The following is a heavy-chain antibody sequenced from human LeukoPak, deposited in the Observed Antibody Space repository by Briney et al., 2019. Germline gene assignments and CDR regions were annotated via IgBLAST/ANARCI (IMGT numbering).Heavy chain of an antibody. J-gene: IGHJ4*02. CDR3: AIPFLNYGILDY. CDR2: INPSGGST. Sequence: ASVKVSCKASGYTFTSYYMHWARRAPGQGLEWMGIINPSGGSTSYAQKFQGRVTMTRDTSTSTVYMELSSLRSEDTAVYYCAIPFLNYGILDYWGQGTLVTVSS. CDR1: GYTFTSYY. V-gene: IGHV1-46*01. D-gene: IGHD3-10*01.